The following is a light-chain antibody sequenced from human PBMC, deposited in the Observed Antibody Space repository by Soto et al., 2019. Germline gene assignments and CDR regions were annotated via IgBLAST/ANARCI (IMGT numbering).Light chain of an antibody. CDR3: QQLIRWIT. CDR1: KSVSSC. J-gene: IGKJ5*01. Sequence: LRQLQSPLSLXXGEKATLTCRASKSVSSCLAWYQQKPSQSPRLLVYDSSNMPTVIPDRFGGGGSGTDLTLSISRLEHEDFAVYHFQQLIRWITFGQGICQEIK. CDR2: DSS. V-gene: IGKV3-11*01.